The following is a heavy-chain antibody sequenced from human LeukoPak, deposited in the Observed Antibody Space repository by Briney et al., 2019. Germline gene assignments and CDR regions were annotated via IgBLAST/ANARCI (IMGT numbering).Heavy chain of an antibody. V-gene: IGHV3-48*03. Sequence: GGSLRLSCAASGFTFSSYEMNWVRQAPGKGLEWVSYISSSGSTIYYADSVKGRFTISRDNAKNSLYLQMNSLRAEDTAVYYCARGSNDWYGIDYWGQGALVKISS. J-gene: IGHJ4*02. CDR3: ARGSNDWYGIDY. CDR2: ISSSGSTI. D-gene: IGHD3-9*01. CDR1: GFTFSSYE.